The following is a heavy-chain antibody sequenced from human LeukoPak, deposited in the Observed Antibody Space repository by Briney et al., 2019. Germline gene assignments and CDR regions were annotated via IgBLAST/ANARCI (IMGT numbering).Heavy chain of an antibody. V-gene: IGHV3-74*01. CDR2: INSDGSST. J-gene: IGHJ4*02. D-gene: IGHD6-13*01. Sequence: GGSLRLSCAASGFTFRGYWMTWVRKVPGKGLGWFSRINSDGSSTSYADSVKGRFTISRDNSKNTLYLQMNSLRADDTAMYYCARGSYSSSWKTFDYWGQGTLVTVSS. CDR3: ARGSYSSSWKTFDY. CDR1: GFTFRGYW.